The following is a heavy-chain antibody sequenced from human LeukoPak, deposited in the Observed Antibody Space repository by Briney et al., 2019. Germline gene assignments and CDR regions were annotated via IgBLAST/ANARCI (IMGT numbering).Heavy chain of an antibody. CDR2: ILGSGAST. D-gene: IGHD6-13*01. CDR1: GFTFRNYA. Sequence: GGSLRLSCAASGFTFRNYAMSWVRQAPGKGLEWVSAILGSGASTYYADSVKGRFTISRDNSKNTLYLQMNSLRAEDTAVYYCAKPPSLLAAARSGWGQGTLVTVSS. V-gene: IGHV3-23*01. CDR3: AKPPSLLAAARSG. J-gene: IGHJ4*02.